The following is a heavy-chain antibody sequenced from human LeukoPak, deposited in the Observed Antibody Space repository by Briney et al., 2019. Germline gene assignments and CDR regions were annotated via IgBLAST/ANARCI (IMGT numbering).Heavy chain of an antibody. CDR3: AKDGAD. V-gene: IGHV3-33*06. CDR1: GFTFSNYA. J-gene: IGHJ4*02. Sequence: PGRSLRLSCVTSGFTFSNYAMHWVRQAPGKGLEWVAVIQFDGRNKDHADSVKGRFTISGDNSKNTLYLQMNSLRAEDTAVYYCAKDGADWGQGTLVSVSS. D-gene: IGHD1-26*01. CDR2: IQFDGRNK.